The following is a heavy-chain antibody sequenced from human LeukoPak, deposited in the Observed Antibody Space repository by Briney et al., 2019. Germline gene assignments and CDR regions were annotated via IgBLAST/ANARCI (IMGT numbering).Heavy chain of an antibody. CDR3: ARTPDYSSSWYGVPNDAFDI. V-gene: IGHV3-30*14. D-gene: IGHD6-13*01. CDR2: ISYDGSNK. CDR1: GFTFSSYA. J-gene: IGHJ3*02. Sequence: GRSLRLSCAASGFTFSSYAMHWVRQAPGKGLEWVAVISYDGSNKYYADSVKGRFTISRDNSKNTLYLQMNSLRAEDTAVYYCARTPDYSSSWYGVPNDAFDIWGQGTMVTVSS.